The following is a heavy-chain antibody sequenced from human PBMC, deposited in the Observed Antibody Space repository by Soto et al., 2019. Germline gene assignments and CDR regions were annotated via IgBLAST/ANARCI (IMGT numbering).Heavy chain of an antibody. CDR3: VRSYFGDTIIIGVLSYYGLGV. CDR2: IVLIFGSP. J-gene: IGHJ6*02. Sequence: QVQLVPSGAEVKKPGSSVKVSCKASGGTFSRSAISWVRQAPGQGLEWMGGIVLIFGSPNYSQKFQGRLTIPADEPTSAADVVLRSLKSADTAFYFCVRSYFGDTIIIGVLSYYGLGVWGQGNTVTVSS. CDR1: GGTFSRSA. V-gene: IGHV1-69*01. D-gene: IGHD3-10*01.